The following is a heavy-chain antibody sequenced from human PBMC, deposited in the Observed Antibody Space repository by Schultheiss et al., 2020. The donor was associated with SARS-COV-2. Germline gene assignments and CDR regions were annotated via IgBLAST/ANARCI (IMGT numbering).Heavy chain of an antibody. CDR1: GFTFSRYA. D-gene: IGHD6-13*01. Sequence: GGSLRLSCAASGFTFSRYAMSWVRQAPGKGLEWVSAISGSGGSTYYADSVKGRFTISRDNSKNTLYLQMNSLRAEDTAVYYCARDPVAAAGFYYYGMDVWGQGTTVTVSS. CDR2: ISGSGGST. CDR3: ARDPVAAAGFYYYGMDV. V-gene: IGHV3-23*01. J-gene: IGHJ6*02.